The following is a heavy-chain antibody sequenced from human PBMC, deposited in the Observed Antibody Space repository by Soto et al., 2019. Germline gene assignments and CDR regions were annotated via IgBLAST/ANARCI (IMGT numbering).Heavy chain of an antibody. J-gene: IGHJ3*02. CDR2: IIPIFGTA. CDR1: GGTFSSYA. D-gene: IGHD6-13*01. V-gene: IGHV1-69*13. CDR3: ARGFSGWGYSSSWNDAFDI. Sequence: SVKVSCKASGGTFSSYAISWVRQAPGQGLEWMGGIIPIFGTANYAQKFQGRVTITADESTSTAYMELSSLRSEDTAVYYCARGFSGWGYSSSWNDAFDIWGQGTMVTVSS.